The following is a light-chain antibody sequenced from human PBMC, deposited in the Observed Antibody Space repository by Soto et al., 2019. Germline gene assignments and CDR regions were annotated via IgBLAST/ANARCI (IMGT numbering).Light chain of an antibody. Sequence: DIVMTQSPLSLPVTPGEPASISCRSSQSLLHSNGYNYLDWYLQKPGQSPQLLIYLGSNRASGVPDRFSGSGSGTDFTLKISRVEAEDVGVYCCMQALQTPVTFGPGTKVDIK. CDR2: LGS. CDR1: QSLLHSNGYNY. J-gene: IGKJ3*01. V-gene: IGKV2-28*01. CDR3: MQALQTPVT.